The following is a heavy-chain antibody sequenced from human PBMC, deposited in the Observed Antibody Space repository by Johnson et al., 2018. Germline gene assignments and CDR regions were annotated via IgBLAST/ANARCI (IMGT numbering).Heavy chain of an antibody. CDR2: ISGSGGST. Sequence: VQLVQSGGGLVQPGGSLRLSCAASGFTFSSYAMSWVRQAPGKGLEWVSAISGSGGSTYDADSVKGRVALSRNNSKNQLYLQMNRLRAEDTAVYYCAKKRHYASSGYYNAITEYFHHWGQGTLVTVSS. V-gene: IGHV3-23*04. CDR1: GFTFSSYA. D-gene: IGHD3-22*01. J-gene: IGHJ1*01. CDR3: AKKRHYASSGYYNAITEYFHH.